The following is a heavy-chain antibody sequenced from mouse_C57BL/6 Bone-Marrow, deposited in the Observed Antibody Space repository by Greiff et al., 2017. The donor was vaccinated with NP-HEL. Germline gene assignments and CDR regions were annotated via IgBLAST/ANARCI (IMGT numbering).Heavy chain of an antibody. V-gene: IGHV3-1*01. Sequence: DVKLQESGPGMVKPSQSLSLTCTVTGYSITSGYDWHWIRHFPGNKLEWMGYISYSGSPNYNPSLKSRISITHDTSKNHFFLKLNSVTTEDTATYYCARDQATTVVDWYFDVWGTGTTVTVSS. CDR3: ARDQATTVVDWYFDV. J-gene: IGHJ1*03. D-gene: IGHD1-1*01. CDR2: ISYSGSP. CDR1: GYSITSGYD.